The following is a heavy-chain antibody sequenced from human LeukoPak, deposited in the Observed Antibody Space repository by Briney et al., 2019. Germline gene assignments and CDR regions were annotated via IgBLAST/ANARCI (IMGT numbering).Heavy chain of an antibody. CDR2: IYTSGST. CDR1: GGSISSYY. Sequence: SETLSLTCTVSGGSISSYYWSWIRQPAGKGLEWIGRIYTSGSTNYNPSLKSRVTMSVDTSKNQFSLKLSSVTAADTAVYCCARETAYYYDSSGYWTYYFDYWGQGTLVTVSS. J-gene: IGHJ4*02. D-gene: IGHD3-22*01. CDR3: ARETAYYYDSSGYWTYYFDY. V-gene: IGHV4-4*07.